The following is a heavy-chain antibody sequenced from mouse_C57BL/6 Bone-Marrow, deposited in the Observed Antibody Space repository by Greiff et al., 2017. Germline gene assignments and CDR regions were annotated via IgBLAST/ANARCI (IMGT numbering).Heavy chain of an antibody. CDR1: GFTFSSYA. Sequence: EVKLQESGGGLVKPGGSLKLSCAASGFTFSSYAMSWVRQTPEKRLEWVATISDGGSYTYYPDNVKGRFTISRDNAKNNLYLQMSHLKSEDTAMYYCARGGYGTTVVDPYYFDYWGQGTTLTVSS. V-gene: IGHV5-4*03. J-gene: IGHJ2*01. D-gene: IGHD1-1*01. CDR2: ISDGGSYT. CDR3: ARGGYGTTVVDPYYFDY.